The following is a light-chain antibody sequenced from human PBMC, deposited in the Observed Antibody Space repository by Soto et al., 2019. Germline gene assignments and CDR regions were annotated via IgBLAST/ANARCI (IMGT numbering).Light chain of an antibody. CDR1: SSDVGGYNY. CDR2: DVS. V-gene: IGLV2-14*01. J-gene: IGLJ2*01. Sequence: QSALTQPASVSGSPGQSITISCTGTSSDVGGYNYVSWYQQHPGKAPKLMIYDVSNRPSGVSNRFSGSKSGNTASLTISGLQAEDEADYYWSSYTSSSTPSFGGGTKLTVL. CDR3: SSYTSSSTPS.